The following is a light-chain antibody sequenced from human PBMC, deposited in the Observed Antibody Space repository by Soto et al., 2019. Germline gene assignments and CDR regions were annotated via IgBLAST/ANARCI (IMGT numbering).Light chain of an antibody. CDR2: LNNDGSH. Sequence: QSVLTQSPSASASLGASVKLTCTLSSGHSSYAIAWHQKQPGKAPRYLMDLNNDGSHTKGDGIPDRFSGSSSGAERYLIISSLQSEDEDDYYCQTWGTGFQVFGGGTQLTVL. J-gene: IGLJ2*01. CDR1: SGHSSYA. V-gene: IGLV4-69*01. CDR3: QTWGTGFQV.